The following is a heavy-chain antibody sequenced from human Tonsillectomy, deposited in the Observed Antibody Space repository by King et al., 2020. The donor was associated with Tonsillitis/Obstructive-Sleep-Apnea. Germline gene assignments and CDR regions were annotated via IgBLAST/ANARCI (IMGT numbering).Heavy chain of an antibody. CDR3: ARDDGYCNTTRCYDAFDI. CDR1: GFTFSNYW. CDR2: IKQDGSVK. V-gene: IGHV3-7*04. Sequence: VQLVESGGGLVQPGGSLRLSCAASGFTFSNYWMTWVRQAPGKGLEWVANIKQDGSVKHYVAPAEGRFTISRDNSKNSLHLQMNSLRAEDTAVYYCARDDGYCNTTRCYDAFDIWGQGTKVTVST. D-gene: IGHD2-2*01. J-gene: IGHJ3*02.